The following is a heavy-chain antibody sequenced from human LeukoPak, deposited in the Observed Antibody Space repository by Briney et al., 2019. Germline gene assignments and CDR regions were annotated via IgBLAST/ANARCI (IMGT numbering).Heavy chain of an antibody. D-gene: IGHD2-8*01. Sequence: PGGPMRLSCGASGFTFSSYEMNWVRQARGRGLEWVSYISSSGSTIYYADSEKRRFTISRDNAKNSPYLQMNSRRAEVTAFYYCAREPSMGYCTNGVCYSPFCCYGMDVWGQGTTVTAS. J-gene: IGHJ6*02. V-gene: IGHV3-48*03. CDR1: GFTFSSYE. CDR2: ISSSGSTI. CDR3: AREPSMGYCTNGVCYSPFCCYGMDV.